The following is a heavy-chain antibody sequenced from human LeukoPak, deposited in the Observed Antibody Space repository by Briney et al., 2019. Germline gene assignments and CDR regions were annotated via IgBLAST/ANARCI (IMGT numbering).Heavy chain of an antibody. Sequence: GGSLRLSCAASGFTFDDYTMPWVRQAPGKGLEWVSLISWDGGSTYYADSVKGRFTISRDNSKNSLYLQMNSLRTEDTALYYCAKDIRRWLQLYAFDIWGQGTMVTVSS. V-gene: IGHV3-43*01. CDR2: ISWDGGST. D-gene: IGHD5-24*01. CDR1: GFTFDDYT. CDR3: AKDIRRWLQLYAFDI. J-gene: IGHJ3*02.